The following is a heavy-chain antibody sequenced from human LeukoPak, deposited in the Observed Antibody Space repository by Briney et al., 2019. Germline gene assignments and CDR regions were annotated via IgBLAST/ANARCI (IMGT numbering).Heavy chain of an antibody. Sequence: SQTLSLTCAISGDSVYSNRSAWNWIGQSPSRGLEWLGRTYYRSKWYNDYAISVRSRITISPDTTKNQFSLQLNSVTPEDTAVYYCAAGAVAGIIFWGQGTLVTVSS. J-gene: IGHJ4*02. D-gene: IGHD6-19*01. CDR1: GDSVYSNRSA. V-gene: IGHV6-1*01. CDR3: AAGAVAGIIF. CDR2: TYYRSKWYN.